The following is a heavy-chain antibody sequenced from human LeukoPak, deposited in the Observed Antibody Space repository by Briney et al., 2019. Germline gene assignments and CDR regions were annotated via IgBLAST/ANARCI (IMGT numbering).Heavy chain of an antibody. Sequence: SETLSLTCAVSGGSISSGGYSWSWIRQPPGKGLEWIGYIYHSGSTYYNPSLKSRVTISVDRSKNQFSLKLSSVTAAVTAVYYCARAAGYNENWFDPWGQGTLVTVSS. V-gene: IGHV4-30-2*01. CDR3: ARAAGYNENWFDP. D-gene: IGHD5-24*01. J-gene: IGHJ5*02. CDR2: IYHSGST. CDR1: GGSISSGGYS.